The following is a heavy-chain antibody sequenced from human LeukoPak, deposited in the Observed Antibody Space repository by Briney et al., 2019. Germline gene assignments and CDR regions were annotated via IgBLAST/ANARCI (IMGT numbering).Heavy chain of an antibody. V-gene: IGHV4-39*01. CDR3: ARLRYDILTGCFDY. Sequence: KPSETLSLTCTVSGGSISSSSYYWGWIRQPPGKGLEWIGSVSNSGSKHYNPSLKSRVTIFEDTSKNQFSLKLSSVTAADTAVYYCARLRYDILTGCFDYWGQGTLVTVSS. CDR1: GGSISSSSYY. CDR2: VSNSGSK. J-gene: IGHJ4*02. D-gene: IGHD3-9*01.